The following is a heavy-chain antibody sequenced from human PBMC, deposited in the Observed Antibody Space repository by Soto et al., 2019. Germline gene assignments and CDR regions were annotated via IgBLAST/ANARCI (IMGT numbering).Heavy chain of an antibody. D-gene: IGHD3-10*01. Sequence: GASVKVSCKASGYTFTSYAMHWVRQAPGQRLEWMGWINAGNGNTKYSQKFQGRVTITRDTSTDTAYMELSSLRSEDTAVYYCATCYYGSGSQSRKYYYYYGMDVWGQGTTVTVSS. CDR2: INAGNGNT. V-gene: IGHV1-3*01. CDR3: ATCYYGSGSQSRKYYYYYGMDV. CDR1: GYTFTSYA. J-gene: IGHJ6*02.